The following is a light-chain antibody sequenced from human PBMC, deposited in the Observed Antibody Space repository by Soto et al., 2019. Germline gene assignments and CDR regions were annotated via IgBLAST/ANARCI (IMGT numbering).Light chain of an antibody. CDR3: QHYKDYSWT. J-gene: IGKJ1*01. Sequence: DIHLTQSPSLLSSSGGSIITICWPGQRISRWLVWYHQKPPKAPKLLIYTTTSLESGVPSRFSGSGSGTEFTLTISSLQPDDFATYYCQHYKDYSWTFGQGTKVEIK. V-gene: IGKV1-5*03. CDR1: QRISRW. CDR2: TTT.